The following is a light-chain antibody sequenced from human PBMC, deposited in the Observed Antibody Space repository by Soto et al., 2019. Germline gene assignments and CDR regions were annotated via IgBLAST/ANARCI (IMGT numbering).Light chain of an antibody. CDR3: SSYSSGTTPNV. J-gene: IGLJ1*01. Sequence: QSALTQPASVSGSPGQSITISCTGTSSDVGGYNSVSWYQQYPGKAPKLIIYAVSNRPSGVSLRFSGSKSGNTASLTISGLQADEEADDYCSSYSSGTTPNVFGPGTKVTVL. V-gene: IGLV2-14*01. CDR1: SSDVGGYNS. CDR2: AVS.